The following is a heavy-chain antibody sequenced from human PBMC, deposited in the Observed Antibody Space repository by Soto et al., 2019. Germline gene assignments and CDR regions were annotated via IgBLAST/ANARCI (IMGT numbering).Heavy chain of an antibody. V-gene: IGHV4-59*08. CDR3: ARQGPYGMDV. CDR1: GVSISSYY. Sequence: SETLSLTCTVSGVSISSYYWSWIRQPPGKGLEWIGYIYYSGSTNYNPSLKSRVTISVDTSKNEFSLKLSSVTAADTAVYYCARQGPYGMDVWGQGTTVTVSS. J-gene: IGHJ6*02. CDR2: IYYSGST.